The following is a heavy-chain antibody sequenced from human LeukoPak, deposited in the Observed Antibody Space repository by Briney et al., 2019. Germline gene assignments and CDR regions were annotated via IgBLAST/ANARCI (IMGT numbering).Heavy chain of an antibody. Sequence: GGSLRLSCAASGFTFSSYGMHWVRQAPGKGLEWVAVISYDGSNRYYADSVKGRFTISRDNSKNTLYLQMNSLRAEDTAVYYCAKEREGSSWYGTLGYWGQGTLVTVSS. CDR1: GFTFSSYG. V-gene: IGHV3-30*18. J-gene: IGHJ4*02. D-gene: IGHD6-13*01. CDR2: ISYDGSNR. CDR3: AKEREGSSWYGTLGY.